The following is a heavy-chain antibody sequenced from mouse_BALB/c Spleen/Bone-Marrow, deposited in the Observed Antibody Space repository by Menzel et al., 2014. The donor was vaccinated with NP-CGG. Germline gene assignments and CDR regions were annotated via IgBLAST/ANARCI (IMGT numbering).Heavy chain of an antibody. CDR3: ARGGSSYGWYFDV. CDR1: GFNIKDTY. J-gene: IGHJ1*01. D-gene: IGHD1-1*01. Sequence: VQLQQPGAELVKPGASVKLSCTASGFNIKDTYMHWVKQRPEQGLEWIGRIDPANGNTKYDPKFQGKATITADTSSNTAYLQLSGLTSEDTAVYYCARGGSSYGWYFDVWGAGTTVTVSS. CDR2: IDPANGNT. V-gene: IGHV14-3*02.